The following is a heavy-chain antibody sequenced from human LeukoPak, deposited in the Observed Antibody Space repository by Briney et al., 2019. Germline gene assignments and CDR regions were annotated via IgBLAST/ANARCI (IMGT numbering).Heavy chain of an antibody. CDR1: GYTFPSYD. D-gene: IGHD6-6*01. J-gene: IGHJ4*02. CDR3: ARSPAGGQLRRVGTFDY. Sequence: VKVSCKASGYTFPSYDINWVRQATGQGLEWMGWMNPNSGNTGYAQKFQGRVTMTRNTSISTAYMELSSLRSEDTAVYYCARSPAGGQLRRVGTFDYWGQGTLVTVSS. CDR2: MNPNSGNT. V-gene: IGHV1-8*01.